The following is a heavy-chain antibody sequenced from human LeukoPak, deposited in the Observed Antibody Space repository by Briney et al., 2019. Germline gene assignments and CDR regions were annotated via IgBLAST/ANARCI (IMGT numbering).Heavy chain of an antibody. Sequence: GGSLRLSCAASGFAFSSNWMHWVRQTPGKGLVWVSRINSGGSGTSYADSVEGRFTISRDNAKNTLYLQMNSLKGEDTAVYYCATTLGPLTEYWGQGTLVTVSS. J-gene: IGHJ4*02. D-gene: IGHD4-11*01. CDR3: ATTLGPLTEY. CDR2: INSGGSGT. CDR1: GFAFSSNW. V-gene: IGHV3-74*01.